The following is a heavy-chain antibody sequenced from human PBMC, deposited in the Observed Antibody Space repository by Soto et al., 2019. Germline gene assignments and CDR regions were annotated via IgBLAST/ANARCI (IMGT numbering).Heavy chain of an antibody. CDR2: IWSDGNNY. V-gene: IGHV3-33*01. CDR3: ARIQLDTIMALDY. Sequence: QVQLVESGGGVVQPGRSLRLSCAASGFNFNTYGFHWVRQAPGKGLEWVAVIWSDGNNYYYTDSVKGRFTISRDSSKNSLYLQTNSLRVEDTAVYYCARIQLDTIMALDYWGQGTLVTVSS. J-gene: IGHJ4*02. D-gene: IGHD1-1*01. CDR1: GFNFNTYG.